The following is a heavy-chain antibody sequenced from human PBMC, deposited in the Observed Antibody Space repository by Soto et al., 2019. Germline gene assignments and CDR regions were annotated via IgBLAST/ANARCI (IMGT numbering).Heavy chain of an antibody. CDR3: ARDCSSSNCYRVARMDV. D-gene: IGHD2-2*02. V-gene: IGHV3-7*01. J-gene: IGHJ6*02. CDR1: GFTFSSYW. Sequence: GESLKISCAASGFTFSSYWMSWVRQAPGKGLEWVANIKQDGNEKYYVDSVKGRFTISRDNAKNSLFLQMNSLRAEDTAVYYCARDCSSSNCYRVARMDVWGQGTTVTVSS. CDR2: IKQDGNEK.